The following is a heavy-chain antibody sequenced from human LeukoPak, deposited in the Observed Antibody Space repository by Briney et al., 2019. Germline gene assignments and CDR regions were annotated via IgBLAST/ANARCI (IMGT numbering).Heavy chain of an antibody. CDR1: GYTFTGYY. J-gene: IGHJ3*02. V-gene: IGHV1-2*02. CDR2: INPNSGGT. CDR3: AREDCSSTSCNDAFDI. D-gene: IGHD2-2*01. Sequence: KPGASVKVSRKASGYTFTGYYMHWVRQAPGQGLEWMGWINPNSGGTNYAQKFQGRVTMTRDTSISTAYMELSRLRSDDTAVYYCAREDCSSTSCNDAFDIWGQGTMVTVSS.